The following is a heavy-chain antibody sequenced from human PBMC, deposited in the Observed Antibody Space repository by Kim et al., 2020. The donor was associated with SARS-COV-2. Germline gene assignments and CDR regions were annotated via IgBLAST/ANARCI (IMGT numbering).Heavy chain of an antibody. CDR3: ARTHTLYGDYDY. D-gene: IGHD4-17*01. V-gene: IGHV1-3*01. CDR2: INVGNGNT. J-gene: IGHJ4*02. CDR1: GYTFTRYA. Sequence: ASVKVSCKASGYTFTRYAIHWVRQAPGQRLEWMGWINVGNGNTKYSQKFQGRVTITRDTSASTVYMELASLRSEDTAVYYCARTHTLYGDYDYWGQGTLVTVSS.